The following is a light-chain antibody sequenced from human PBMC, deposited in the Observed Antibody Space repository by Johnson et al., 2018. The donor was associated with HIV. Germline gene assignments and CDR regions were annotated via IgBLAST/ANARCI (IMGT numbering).Light chain of an antibody. Sequence: QSVLTQPPSVSAASGQRVDISCSGTSSNIGNNYVSWYQQFPGTAPKLVIYDNNNRPSGIPDRFSGSKSGTSATLGITGLQTGDAADYYCGTWDSSLSAGGANYVFGTGTKVTVL. J-gene: IGLJ1*01. V-gene: IGLV1-51*01. CDR3: GTWDSSLSAGGANYV. CDR2: DNN. CDR1: SSNIGNNY.